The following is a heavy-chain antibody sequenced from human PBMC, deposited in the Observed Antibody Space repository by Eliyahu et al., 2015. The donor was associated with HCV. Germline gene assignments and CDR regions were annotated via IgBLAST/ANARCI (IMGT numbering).Heavy chain of an antibody. J-gene: IGHJ3*02. CDR1: GXSFSGYY. V-gene: IGHV4-34*01. CDR2: IXXSGST. Sequence: QVQLQQWGAGLLQPSETLSLTCAVYGXSFSGYYWSWIRQPPGKGLEWIGEIXXSGSTNYNPSLKSRVTISVDTSKNQFSLKLSSVTAADTAVYYCARGYSSGSYAFDIWGQGTMVTVSS. CDR3: ARGYSSGSYAFDI. D-gene: IGHD6-19*01.